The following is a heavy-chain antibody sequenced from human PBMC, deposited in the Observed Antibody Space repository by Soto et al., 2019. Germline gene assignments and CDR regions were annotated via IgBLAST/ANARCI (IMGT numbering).Heavy chain of an antibody. J-gene: IGHJ4*02. V-gene: IGHV4-4*02. CDR3: ARLVYDTRLDYLYFDF. CDR1: GVSISSGNW. CDR2: IFHDGTA. D-gene: IGHD3-16*01. Sequence: SETLSLTCTVSGVSISSGNWWTLVRQSPRKGLEYIGEIFHDGTANYFPSFERRVAMSVDKSKNQFSLKLTSVTAADAAIYYCARLVYDTRLDYLYFDFWGQGAQVTVSS.